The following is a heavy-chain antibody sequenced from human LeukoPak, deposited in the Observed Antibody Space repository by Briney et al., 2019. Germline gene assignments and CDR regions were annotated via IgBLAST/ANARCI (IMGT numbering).Heavy chain of an antibody. CDR3: ARGAAGSYSGIDY. CDR1: GFTFSSYS. J-gene: IGHJ4*02. V-gene: IGHV3-21*01. Sequence: GGSLRLSCPASGFTFSSYSMNWVRQAPGKGLEWVSSISSSSSYIYYADSVKGRFTISRDNAKNSLYLQMNSLRAEDTAVYYCARGAAGSYSGIDYWGQGTLVTVSS. CDR2: ISSSSSYI. D-gene: IGHD6-13*01.